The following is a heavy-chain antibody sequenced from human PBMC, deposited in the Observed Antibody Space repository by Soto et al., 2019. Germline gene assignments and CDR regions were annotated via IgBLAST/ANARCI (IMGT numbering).Heavy chain of an antibody. Sequence: GGSLRLSCAASGFTFSSYAMHWVRQAPGKGLEWVAVISYDGSNKYYADSVKGRFTIPRDNSKNTLYLQMNSLRAEDTAVYYCASPPRSFDWLLQNDAFDIWGQGTMVTVSS. V-gene: IGHV3-30-3*01. CDR3: ASPPRSFDWLLQNDAFDI. CDR1: GFTFSSYA. D-gene: IGHD3-9*01. CDR2: ISYDGSNK. J-gene: IGHJ3*02.